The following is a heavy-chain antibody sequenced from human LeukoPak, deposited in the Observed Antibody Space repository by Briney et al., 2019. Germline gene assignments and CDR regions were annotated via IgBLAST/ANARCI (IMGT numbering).Heavy chain of an antibody. CDR1: GFTFSSYA. V-gene: IGHV3-23*01. CDR3: AKLSSSWFYTDY. Sequence: GGSLRLSCAASGFTFSSYAMSWVRQAPGKGLEWVSAISGSGGSTYYADSVKGRFTISRGSSKNTLYLQMNSLRAEDTAVYYCAKLSSSWFYTDYWGQGTLVTVSS. CDR2: ISGSGGST. D-gene: IGHD6-13*01. J-gene: IGHJ4*02.